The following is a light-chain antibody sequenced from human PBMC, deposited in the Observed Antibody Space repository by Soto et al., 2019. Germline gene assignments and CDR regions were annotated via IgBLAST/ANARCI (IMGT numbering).Light chain of an antibody. V-gene: IGKV3-15*01. J-gene: IGKJ4*01. CDR3: KQYSKWPVT. CDR2: GAS. CDR1: QSVSST. Sequence: EIVMTQSPATLSVSPGERDTLSCRARQSVSSTLSWYQQKPGQAPRLLIYGASTRATGIPARFSGSGSGTEVTLANSSLQSGDFAVYYCKQYSKWPVTVGGGTEVEIK.